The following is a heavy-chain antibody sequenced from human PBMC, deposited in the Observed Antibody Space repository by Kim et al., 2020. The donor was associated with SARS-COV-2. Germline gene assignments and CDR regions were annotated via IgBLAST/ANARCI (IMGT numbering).Heavy chain of an antibody. Sequence: GGSLRLSCAASGFTFSGSAMHWVRQASGKGLEWVGRIRSKANSYATAYAASVKGRFTISRDDSKNTAYLQMNSLKTEDTAVYYCTSLSPSSGSSTNYWGQGTLVTVSS. CDR2: IRSKANSYAT. V-gene: IGHV3-73*01. J-gene: IGHJ4*02. CDR3: TSLSPSSGSSTNY. D-gene: IGHD1-26*01. CDR1: GFTFSGSA.